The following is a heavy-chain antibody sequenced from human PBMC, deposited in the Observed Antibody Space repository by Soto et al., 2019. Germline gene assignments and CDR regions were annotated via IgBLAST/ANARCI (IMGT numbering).Heavy chain of an antibody. CDR2: VTSSPSSM. V-gene: IGHV3-21*01. Sequence: PVGSLRLSGAASGFTFSGFSMNWVRQAPGKGLEWVSSVTSSPSSMFYADSVKGRFTISRDDAKDSLFLQMNSLRADDTAVYYCAREADFASSGYVLDYWGLGTLVTVSS. D-gene: IGHD3-22*01. J-gene: IGHJ4*02. CDR3: AREADFASSGYVLDY. CDR1: GFTFSGFS.